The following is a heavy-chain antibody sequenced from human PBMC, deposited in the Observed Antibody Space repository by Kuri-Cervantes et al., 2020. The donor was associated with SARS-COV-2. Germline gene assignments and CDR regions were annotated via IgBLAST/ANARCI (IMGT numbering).Heavy chain of an antibody. CDR1: GFTFSGSA. CDR2: TRSKANSYAT. Sequence: GESLKISCAASGFTFSGSAMHWVRQASGKGLEWVGRTRSKANSYATAYAASVKGRFTISRDDSKNTAYLQMNSLKTEDTAVYYCSRSTVTSPLYGMDVWGQGTKVTVSS. J-gene: IGHJ6*02. V-gene: IGHV3-73*01. D-gene: IGHD4-17*01. CDR3: SRSTVTSPLYGMDV.